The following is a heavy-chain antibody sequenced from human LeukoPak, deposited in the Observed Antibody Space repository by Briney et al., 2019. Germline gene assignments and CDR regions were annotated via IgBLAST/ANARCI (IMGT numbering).Heavy chain of an antibody. V-gene: IGHV3-23*01. D-gene: IGHD2-2*01. CDR1: GFTFSSYA. J-gene: IGHJ4*02. CDR2: ISGSGGST. Sequence: GGSLRLSCAASGFTFSSYAMSWVRQAPGKGLEWVSAISGSGGSTYYADSVKGRFTISRDNSKNTLYLQMNSLRAEDTAVYHCAKEGTDCSSTSCYDYWGQGTLVTVSS. CDR3: AKEGTDCSSTSCYDY.